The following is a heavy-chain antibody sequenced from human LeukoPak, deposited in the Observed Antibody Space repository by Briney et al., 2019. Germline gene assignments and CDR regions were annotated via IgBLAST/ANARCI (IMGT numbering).Heavy chain of an antibody. Sequence: ASVKVSCKASGYTFNDYYMHWVRQAPGQGPEWMGWIDPYSGGTNQAQKFQGRVTLTRDTSIRTAYLELSRLSSDDTAVYYYSTLLSSNYLDHWGQGTLVTVAS. J-gene: IGHJ4*02. CDR3: STLLSSNYLDH. CDR2: IDPYSGGT. CDR1: GYTFNDYY. V-gene: IGHV1-2*02. D-gene: IGHD2/OR15-2a*01.